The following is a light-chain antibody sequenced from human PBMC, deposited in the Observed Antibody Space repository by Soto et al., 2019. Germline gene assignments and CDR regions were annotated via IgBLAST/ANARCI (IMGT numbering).Light chain of an antibody. CDR3: SSYGGSNTVV. V-gene: IGLV2-8*01. J-gene: IGLJ2*01. CDR1: SSDVGGYNY. Sequence: QSALTQPPSASGSPGQSVTISCTGSSSDVGGYNYVSWYQQHPGKAPKLMIYEVSKRPSGVPDRLSGSKSANTASLTVFGLQAEDEDDYYCSSYGGSNTVVFGGGTKLTVL. CDR2: EVS.